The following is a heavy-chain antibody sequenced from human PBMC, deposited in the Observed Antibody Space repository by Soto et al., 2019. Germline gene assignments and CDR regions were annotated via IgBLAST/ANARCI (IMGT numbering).Heavy chain of an antibody. CDR3: ATERLGAALLSCYGMEV. D-gene: IGHD6-13*01. CDR2: LRLSVGAV. CDR1: GVSFSLYS. V-gene: IGHV1-69*13. J-gene: IGHJ6*02. Sequence: FSVKVAGKASGVSFSLYSFSWVRQAPGQGLEWVGGLRLSVGAVNYAQTFQGRVWISADESTRTAYMVLWSQRTEDTAVYYCATERLGAALLSCYGMEVCGRVTTVTV.